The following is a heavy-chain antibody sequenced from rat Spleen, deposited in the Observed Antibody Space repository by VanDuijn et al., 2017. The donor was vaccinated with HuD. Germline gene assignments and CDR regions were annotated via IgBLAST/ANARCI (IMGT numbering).Heavy chain of an antibody. CDR1: GFTFSDYN. Sequence: EVQLVESGGGLVQPGRSLKLSCAASGFTFSDYNMAWVRQAPKKGLEWVATITNAGGSTYYPDSVKGRFTISRVISNSPLYLHMNSLRSEDTATYYCASLNYGGYIEEFDYWGQGVMVTVSS. V-gene: IGHV5-7*01. CDR2: ITNAGGST. D-gene: IGHD1-11*01. J-gene: IGHJ2*01. CDR3: ASLNYGGYIEEFDY.